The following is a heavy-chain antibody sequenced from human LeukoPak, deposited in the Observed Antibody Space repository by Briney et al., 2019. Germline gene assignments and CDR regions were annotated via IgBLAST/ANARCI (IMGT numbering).Heavy chain of an antibody. Sequence: SGPVLVKPTETLTLTCTVSGFSLSNARMGVSWIRQPPGKALEWLAHIFSNDEKSYSTSLKSRLTISKDTSKSQVVLTMTNMDPVDTATYYCARFYGDYVGSYYYGMDVWGQGTRSPSP. CDR3: ARFYGDYVGSYYYGMDV. D-gene: IGHD4-17*01. J-gene: IGHJ6*02. CDR2: IFSNDEK. V-gene: IGHV2-26*01. CDR1: GFSLSNARMG.